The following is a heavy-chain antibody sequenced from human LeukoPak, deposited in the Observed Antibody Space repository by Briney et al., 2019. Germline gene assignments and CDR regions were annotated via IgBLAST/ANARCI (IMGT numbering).Heavy chain of an antibody. Sequence: ASVTVSFKASGYTFTGYYMHWVRQAPGQGLDWMGWINPNSGGKNYAQKFQGRVTMTRDTSISTAYMELSRLRSDDTAVYYCARGLQDIWFGELLPITLDYWGQGTLVTVSS. D-gene: IGHD3-10*01. J-gene: IGHJ4*02. CDR3: ARGLQDIWFGELLPITLDY. CDR2: INPNSGGK. V-gene: IGHV1-2*02. CDR1: GYTFTGYY.